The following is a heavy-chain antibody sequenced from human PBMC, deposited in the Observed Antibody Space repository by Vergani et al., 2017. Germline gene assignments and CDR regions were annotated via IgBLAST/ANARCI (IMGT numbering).Heavy chain of an antibody. V-gene: IGHV3-23*01. J-gene: IGHJ5*02. Sequence: EVQLLESGGGLVQPGGSLRLSCAAFGFPFSSYAMSWVRQAPGKGLEWVSASSGSGGSTSYADSVKGRFTISRDNSKNTLYLQRNSLRAEDTAVYYCAKDGAAKLYCSGGSCYSSRWFDPWGQGTLVTVSS. CDR2: SSGSGGST. CDR1: GFPFSSYA. CDR3: AKDGAAKLYCSGGSCYSSRWFDP. D-gene: IGHD2-15*01.